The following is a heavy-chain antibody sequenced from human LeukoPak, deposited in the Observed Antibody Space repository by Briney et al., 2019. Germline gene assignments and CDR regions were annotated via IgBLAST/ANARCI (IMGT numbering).Heavy chain of an antibody. D-gene: IGHD4-11*01. J-gene: IGHJ6*02. CDR3: ARYPYSEPYYYYGVDV. V-gene: IGHV3-11*04. CDR2: ISRSGSNI. CDR1: VCTFSKAY. Sequence: PGGSLRLSFEASVCTFSKAYMSSVRQAPGKGLEWISKISRSGSNIDYADSVKGRFTFTRDNAKNSLYLQMESLRAEDTAVYYCARYPYSEPYYYYGVDVWGQGTTVTVSS.